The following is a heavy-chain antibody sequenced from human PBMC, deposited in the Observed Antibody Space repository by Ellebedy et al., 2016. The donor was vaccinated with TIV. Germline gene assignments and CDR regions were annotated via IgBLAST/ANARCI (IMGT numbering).Heavy chain of an antibody. Sequence: ASVKVSCKASGYTFTKYDISWVRQAPGQGLEWMGWISAYNGDTNYAQRFQGRVTMTTDTSTSTVSMELRSLRSDDTAVYYCARGFYEKFDPWGQGTLVTVSS. CDR1: GYTFTKYD. V-gene: IGHV1-18*01. CDR3: ARGFYEKFDP. D-gene: IGHD2/OR15-2a*01. J-gene: IGHJ5*02. CDR2: ISAYNGDT.